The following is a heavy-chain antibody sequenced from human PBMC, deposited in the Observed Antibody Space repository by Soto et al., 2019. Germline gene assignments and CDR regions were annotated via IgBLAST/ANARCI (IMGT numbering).Heavy chain of an antibody. D-gene: IGHD2-2*01. CDR3: AKDWVYCSSTSCNQPPPLRYFQH. V-gene: IGHV3-23*01. J-gene: IGHJ1*01. CDR1: GFTFSSYA. Sequence: EVQLLESGGGLVQPGGSLRLSCAASGFTFSSYAMSWVRQAPGKGLEWVSAISGSGGSTYYADSVKGRFTISRDNSKNTLYLQMSSLRAEDTAVYYCAKDWVYCSSTSCNQPPPLRYFQHWGQGTLVTVSS. CDR2: ISGSGGST.